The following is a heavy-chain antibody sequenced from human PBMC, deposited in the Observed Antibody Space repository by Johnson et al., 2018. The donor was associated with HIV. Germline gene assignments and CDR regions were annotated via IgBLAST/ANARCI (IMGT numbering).Heavy chain of an antibody. CDR1: GFTVSSNY. V-gene: IGHV3-66*01. Sequence: VQLVESGGVVVQPGGSLRLSCAASGFTVSSNYMSWVRQAPGKGLEWVSVFYSGGFTYYADSVKGRFTISRDNSKNTLYLQMNSLRAEDTAVYYCARGGYGEVFDIWGQGTMVTVSS. CDR2: FYSGGFT. J-gene: IGHJ3*02. D-gene: IGHD4-17*01. CDR3: ARGGYGEVFDI.